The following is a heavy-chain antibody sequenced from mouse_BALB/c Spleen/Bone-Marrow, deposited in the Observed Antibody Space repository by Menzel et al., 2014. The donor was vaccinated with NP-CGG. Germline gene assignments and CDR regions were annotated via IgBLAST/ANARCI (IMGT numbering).Heavy chain of an antibody. D-gene: IGHD2-4*01. CDR3: ARERDYDWFAY. Sequence: EVKLVESGGGLVKPGGSLKLSCAASGFTFSSYAMSWVRQTPEKRLEWVASINNGGSTYYPDSVKGRFTNSRDNARNIQFLKMSSLRSEDTAMYYCARERDYDWFAYWGQGTLVTVSA. V-gene: IGHV5-6-5*01. J-gene: IGHJ3*01. CDR2: INNGGST. CDR1: GFTFSSYA.